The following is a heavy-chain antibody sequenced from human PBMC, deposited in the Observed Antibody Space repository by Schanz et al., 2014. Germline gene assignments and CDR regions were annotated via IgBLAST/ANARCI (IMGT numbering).Heavy chain of an antibody. V-gene: IGHV3-15*01. CDR3: HTDRTTEYCSSTSCSAWVDAFDI. CDR2: IKSEADGGTT. Sequence: EVQLVESGGGLIQPGRSLRLSCAASGFTFSSYGMHWVRQAPGKGLEWVGRIKSEADGGTTDYAAPVKGRFTISRDDSKSTLYLQMNSLKTEDTAVYYCHTDRTTEYCSSTSCSAWVDAFDIWGQGTMVTVSS. CDR1: GFTFSSYG. D-gene: IGHD2-2*01. J-gene: IGHJ3*02.